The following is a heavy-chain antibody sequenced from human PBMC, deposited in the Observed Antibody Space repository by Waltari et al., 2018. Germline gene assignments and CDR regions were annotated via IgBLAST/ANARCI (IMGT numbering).Heavy chain of an antibody. CDR3: ARGGDHSASGNWA. J-gene: IGHJ5*02. D-gene: IGHD2-21*01. CDR1: GFTFHNYW. CDR2: IDGDGTTT. Sequence: DVQLVESGGGLIQPGGSLRISCAASGFTFHNYWMHWVRQAPGKGLVWISRIDGDGTTTNYTDSVKGRFTISRDNAENTLYLQMSSLRVDDTAIYFCARGGDHSASGNWAWGQGTLVTVSS. V-gene: IGHV3-74*01.